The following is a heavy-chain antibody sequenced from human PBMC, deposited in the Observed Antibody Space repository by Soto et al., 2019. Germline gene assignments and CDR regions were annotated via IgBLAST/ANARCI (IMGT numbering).Heavy chain of an antibody. CDR2: INSDGSVT. CDR3: ARGGQASYFAY. D-gene: IGHD1-26*01. Sequence: GGSLRLSCAASGFTFSSYWMYWVRQAPGKGPVWVSGINSDGSVTSYADSVKGRFTISRDNTKNTLYLQMNTLRAEDTAVYYCARGGQASYFAYWGQGTLVTVSS. CDR1: GFTFSSYW. J-gene: IGHJ4*02. V-gene: IGHV3-74*01.